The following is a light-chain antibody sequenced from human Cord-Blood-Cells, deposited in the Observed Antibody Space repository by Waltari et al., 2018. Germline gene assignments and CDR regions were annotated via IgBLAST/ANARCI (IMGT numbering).Light chain of an antibody. CDR2: GAS. J-gene: IGKJ1*01. V-gene: IGKV1-39*01. CDR1: QSISSY. Sequence: DIQMTQTPFSLSASVGDRVNITCRSSQSISSYLNWYQQKPGKAPEHPIYGASSLQSGVPSRLSDGGSGTHYTLTISSLQPEDFAADYCQQSYITPPWTFRQGTKVANK. CDR3: QQSYITPPWT.